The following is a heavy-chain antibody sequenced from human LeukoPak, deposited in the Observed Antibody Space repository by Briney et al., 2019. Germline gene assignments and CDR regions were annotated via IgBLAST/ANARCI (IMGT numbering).Heavy chain of an antibody. D-gene: IGHD3-22*01. V-gene: IGHV1-2*02. Sequence: ASVKVSCKASGYSFGDNYVHWVRQAPGQGLEYMGWISPKSGDTNLSQRFKGRLTLTSDTSISTVYIEMRKLRSEDTAVYFCARGRDDSTGHYDAFDIWGHGTMVTVSS. J-gene: IGHJ3*02. CDR3: ARGRDDSTGHYDAFDI. CDR2: ISPKSGDT. CDR1: GYSFGDNY.